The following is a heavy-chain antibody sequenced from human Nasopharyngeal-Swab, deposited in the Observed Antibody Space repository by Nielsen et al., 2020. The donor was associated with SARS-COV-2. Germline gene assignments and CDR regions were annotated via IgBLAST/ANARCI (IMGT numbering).Heavy chain of an antibody. CDR3: ARQGVFVPAYFHQYYMDV. CDR1: GGSFSGYY. D-gene: IGHD3-16*02. CDR2: INHSGST. J-gene: IGHJ6*03. Sequence: SETLSLTCAVYGGSFSGYYWSWIRQPPGKGLEWIGEINHSGSTNYNPSLKSRVTISVDTSKNQFSLKLSSVTAADTAVYYCARQGVFVPAYFHQYYMDVWGKGTTVTVSS. V-gene: IGHV4-34*01.